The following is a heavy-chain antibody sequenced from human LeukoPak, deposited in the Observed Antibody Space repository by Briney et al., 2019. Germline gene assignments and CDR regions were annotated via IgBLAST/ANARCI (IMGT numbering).Heavy chain of an antibody. CDR2: ISGSAEKT. J-gene: IGHJ3*01. Sequence: GGSLRLSCAASGFAFSSHAMTWVRQAPGKGLEWVSSISGSAEKTYYADSVKGRFTISRDSSQKILNLQMDNLRVEDTAIYYCARGSTYDFWSGDALDVWGQGTMVTAAS. CDR1: GFAFSSHA. V-gene: IGHV3-23*01. CDR3: ARGSTYDFWSGDALDV. D-gene: IGHD3-3*01.